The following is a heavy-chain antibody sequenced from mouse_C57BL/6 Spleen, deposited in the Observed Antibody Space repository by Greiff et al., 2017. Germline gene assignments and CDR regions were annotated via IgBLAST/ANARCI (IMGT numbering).Heavy chain of an antibody. CDR1: GYSITSGYY. Sequence: EVKLMESGPGLVKPSQSLSLTCSVTGYSITSGYYWNWIRQFPGNKLEWMGYISYDGSNNYNPSLKNRISITRDTSKNQFFLKLNSVTTEDTATYYCARALYYYGSSYGFAYWGQGTLVTVSA. J-gene: IGHJ3*01. CDR2: ISYDGSN. CDR3: ARALYYYGSSYGFAY. V-gene: IGHV3-6*01. D-gene: IGHD1-1*01.